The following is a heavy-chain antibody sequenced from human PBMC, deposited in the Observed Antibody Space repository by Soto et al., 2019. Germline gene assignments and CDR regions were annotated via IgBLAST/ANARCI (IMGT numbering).Heavy chain of an antibody. CDR1: GGTFSSYA. CDR2: IIPIFGTA. V-gene: IGHV1-69*13. CDR3: AREDSSPYYYYGMDV. D-gene: IGHD6-13*01. J-gene: IGHJ6*02. Sequence: SVKVSCKASGGTFSSYAISWVRQAPGQGLEWMGGIIPIFGTANYAQKFQGRVTITADESTSTAYMELSSLRSEDTAVYYCAREDSSPYYYYGMDVWGQGTTVTVSS.